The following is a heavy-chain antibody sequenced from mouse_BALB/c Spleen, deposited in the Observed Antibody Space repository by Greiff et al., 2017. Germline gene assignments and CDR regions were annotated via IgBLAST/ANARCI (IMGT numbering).Heavy chain of an antibody. CDR1: GYSFTGYF. Sequence: VQLQQSGPELVKPGASVKISCKASGYSFTGYFMNWVMQSHGKSLEWIGRINPYNGDTFYNQKFKGKATLTVDKSSSTAHMELRSLASEDSAVYYCAKWYFDVWGAGTTVTVSS. V-gene: IGHV1-20*02. J-gene: IGHJ1*01. CDR2: INPYNGDT. CDR3: AKWYFDV.